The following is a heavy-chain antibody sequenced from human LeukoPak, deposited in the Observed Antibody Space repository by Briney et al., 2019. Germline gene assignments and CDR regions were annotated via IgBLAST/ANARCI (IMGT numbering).Heavy chain of an antibody. D-gene: IGHD5-24*01. J-gene: IGHJ3*02. Sequence: GASVKVSCKASGYTFTGYDINWVRQATGQGLEWMGWMNPNSGNTGYAQKFQGRVTMTRDTSTSTVYMELSSLRSEDTAVYYCARDPDGRSAFDIWGQGTMVTVSS. CDR1: GYTFTGYD. CDR2: MNPNSGNT. V-gene: IGHV1-8*01. CDR3: ARDPDGRSAFDI.